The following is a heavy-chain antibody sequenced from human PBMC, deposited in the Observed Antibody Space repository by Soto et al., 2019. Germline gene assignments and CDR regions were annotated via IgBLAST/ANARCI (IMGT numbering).Heavy chain of an antibody. V-gene: IGHV3-7*03. CDR1: GFTFSTYW. CDR3: VGWGGHDCTS. D-gene: IGHD2-21*02. CDR2: INPDGNVG. J-gene: IGHJ5*02. Sequence: EVQLLGSGGGLVQPGGSLRLSCVGSGFTFSTYWMNWVRQAPGKGLEWVANINPDGNVGTNVDSVRGRFTSSTDNAKNSLYLQMNSLRADDTAVYFCVGWGGHDCTSWGQGIMVTVSS.